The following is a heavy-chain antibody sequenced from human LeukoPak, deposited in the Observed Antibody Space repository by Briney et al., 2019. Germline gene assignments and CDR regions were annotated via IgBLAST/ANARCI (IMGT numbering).Heavy chain of an antibody. CDR1: GLAFSSYS. Sequence: GGSLRLSCLVSGLAFSSYSMTWVRQAPGKGLEWVSGISAGGGSSCYPDSVKGRFTISRDNSKHMLYLHMNSLRAEDTAIYYCAKDAAGPEFWGQGTLGTVSS. V-gene: IGHV3-23*01. CDR2: ISAGGGSS. CDR3: AKDAAGPEF. J-gene: IGHJ4*02. D-gene: IGHD6-19*01.